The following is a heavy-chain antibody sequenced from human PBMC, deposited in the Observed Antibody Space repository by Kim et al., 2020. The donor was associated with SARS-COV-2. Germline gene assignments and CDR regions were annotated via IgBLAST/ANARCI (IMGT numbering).Heavy chain of an antibody. D-gene: IGHD3-10*01. CDR3: ARMTLVGEDNWFDP. CDR1: GGSLSSNNW. Sequence: SETLSLTCAVSGGSLSSNNWWSLVRPPPGKGLEWIGEIYHSGSTNYNPSLNSRVTISVDKSKNKFSLKLSSVTAADTAVYYCARMTLVGEDNWFDPWGQGTVVTVSS. J-gene: IGHJ5*02. CDR2: IYHSGST. V-gene: IGHV4-4*02.